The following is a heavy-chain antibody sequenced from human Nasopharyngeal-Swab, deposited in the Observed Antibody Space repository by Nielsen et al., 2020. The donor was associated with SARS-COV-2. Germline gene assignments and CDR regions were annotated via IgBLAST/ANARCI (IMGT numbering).Heavy chain of an antibody. Sequence: GGSLRLSCAASGFTFSSYWMSWVRQAPGKGLEWVANIKQDGSEKYYVDSVKGRFTISRDNAKNSLYLQMNSLRAEDTAVYYCARAGGYYYDSSGHQTDHAEFDYWGQGTLVTVSS. D-gene: IGHD3-22*01. V-gene: IGHV3-7*01. CDR1: GFTFSSYW. CDR2: IKQDGSEK. CDR3: ARAGGYYYDSSGHQTDHAEFDY. J-gene: IGHJ4*02.